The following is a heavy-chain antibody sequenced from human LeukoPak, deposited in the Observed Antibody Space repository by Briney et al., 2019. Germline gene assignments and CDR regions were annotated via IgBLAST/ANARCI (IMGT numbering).Heavy chain of an antibody. CDR1: GFTFSSYG. V-gene: IGHV3-33*01. CDR2: IWYDGSNK. CDR3: ARELELSYFDY. J-gene: IGHJ4*02. Sequence: GGSLRLSCAASGFTFSSYGMHWVRQAPGKGLEWVAAIWYDGSNKYYADSVKGRFTISRDNSKNTLYLQMNSLRAEDTAVYYCARELELSYFDYWGQGTLVTVSS. D-gene: IGHD1-7*01.